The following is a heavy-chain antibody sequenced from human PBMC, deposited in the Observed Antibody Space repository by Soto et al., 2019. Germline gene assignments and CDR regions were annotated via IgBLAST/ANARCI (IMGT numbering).Heavy chain of an antibody. CDR3: ARDIYSYGSVGTPDI. V-gene: IGHV3-30-3*01. Sequence: QEQLMESGGGVVQPGRSPRLSCVASGFSFSSQAMHWVRQAPGKGLEWVAAISNDGNKQLYADSVKDRFTISRDNSRNTLDLKMKNLRTEDTGVYFCARDIYSYGSVGTPDIWGQGTMVTVSS. D-gene: IGHD5-18*01. CDR2: ISNDGNKQ. CDR1: GFSFSSQA. J-gene: IGHJ3*02.